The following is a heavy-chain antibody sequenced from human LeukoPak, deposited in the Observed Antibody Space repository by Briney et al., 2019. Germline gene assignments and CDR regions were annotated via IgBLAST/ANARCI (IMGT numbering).Heavy chain of an antibody. J-gene: IGHJ4*02. CDR1: GFILSYYG. Sequence: PGGSLRLSCAASGFILSYYGMHWVRQAPGKGLEWVAVIWYDGSNRYYADSLKGRFTISRDNSKNTLYLQMNSLTADDTAVYYCARDPLGVLSYFDYWGQGTLVTVS. V-gene: IGHV3-33*01. D-gene: IGHD3-16*01. CDR3: ARDPLGVLSYFDY. CDR2: IWYDGSNR.